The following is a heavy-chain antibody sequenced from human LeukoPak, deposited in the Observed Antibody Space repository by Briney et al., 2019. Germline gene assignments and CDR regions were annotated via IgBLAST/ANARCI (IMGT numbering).Heavy chain of an antibody. CDR3: ATPYCSSLSCLDVFNM. CDR2: KYYSGSA. V-gene: IGHV4-31*03. J-gene: IGHJ3*02. D-gene: IGHD2-2*01. Sequence: SETLSLTCSVSGVSVSDGRYYWTWIRQHPGKGLGWIGYKYYSGSAKYNPSLKSRLTISIDTSKNQFSLQLSSVTAADTATYYCATPYCSSLSCLDVFNMWGQGTRVTVSS. CDR1: GVSVSDGRYY.